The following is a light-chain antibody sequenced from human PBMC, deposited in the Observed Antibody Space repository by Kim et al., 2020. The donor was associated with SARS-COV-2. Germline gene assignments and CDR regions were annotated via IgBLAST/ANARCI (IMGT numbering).Light chain of an antibody. CDR1: SSDVGGYNY. CDR3: CSYAGSYTVV. Sequence: QCALTQPRSVSGSPGQSVTISCTGTSSDVGGYNYVSWYQQHPGKAPKLMIYDVSKRPSGVPDRFSGSKSGNTASLTISGLQAEDEADYYCCSYAGSYTVVFGGGTQLTVL. V-gene: IGLV2-11*01. CDR2: DVS. J-gene: IGLJ2*01.